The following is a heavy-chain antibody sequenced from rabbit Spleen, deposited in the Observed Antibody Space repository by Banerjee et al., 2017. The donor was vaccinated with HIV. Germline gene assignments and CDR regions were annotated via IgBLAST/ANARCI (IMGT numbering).Heavy chain of an antibody. V-gene: IGHV1S7*01. CDR1: GFTLSSYY. Sequence: HLKESGGGLVQPGGSLKLSCTASGFTLSSYYMNWVRQAPGKGLEWIGYIVPIFGVTYYANWVNGRFTISSHNAQNTLYLQLNSLTAADTATYFCVREAGYGGYGDGNLWGPGTLVTVS. CDR3: VREAGYGGYGDGNL. CDR2: IVPIFGVT. J-gene: IGHJ4*01. D-gene: IGHD6-1*01.